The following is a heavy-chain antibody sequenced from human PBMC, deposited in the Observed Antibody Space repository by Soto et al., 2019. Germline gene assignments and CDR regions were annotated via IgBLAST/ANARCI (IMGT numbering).Heavy chain of an antibody. V-gene: IGHV4-39*01. CDR3: ARHGITGSYYDAFDI. CDR1: SRSVPSASCY. Sequence: PEKLSRTYALVSRSVPSASCYCVSSRQPPGKGLEWIASIKYSGTTFYNPSLKSRFTLSVDTSKNQFALKLSSVTAAETAVYYCARHGITGSYYDAFDIWGQGTMVT. CDR2: IKYSGTT. D-gene: IGHD1-26*01. J-gene: IGHJ3*02.